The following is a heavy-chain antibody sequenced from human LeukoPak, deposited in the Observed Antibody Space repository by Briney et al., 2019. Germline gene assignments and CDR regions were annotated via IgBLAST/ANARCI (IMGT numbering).Heavy chain of an antibody. D-gene: IGHD6-19*01. CDR2: IWYDGSNK. J-gene: IGHJ4*02. Sequence: PGRSLRLSCAASGFTFSSYGMHWVRQAPGKGLEWVAVIWYDGSNKYYADSVKGRFTTSRDNSKNTLYLQMNSLRAEDTAVYYCASENIAVAGIESQDYWGQGTLVTVSS. V-gene: IGHV3-33*01. CDR1: GFTFSSYG. CDR3: ASENIAVAGIESQDY.